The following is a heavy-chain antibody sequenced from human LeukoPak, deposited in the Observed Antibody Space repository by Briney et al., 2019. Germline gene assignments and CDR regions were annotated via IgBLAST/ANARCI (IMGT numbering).Heavy chain of an antibody. V-gene: IGHV3-30*02. CDR1: GFTFRIYD. CDR2: IRFDGSNK. CDR3: AKEYNDYYYYMDV. J-gene: IGHJ6*03. D-gene: IGHD1-14*01. Sequence: GGSLRLSCAASGFTFRIYDMHWVRQAPGKGLEWVAFIRFDGSNKYYADSVKGRFTISRDNSKNTLYLQMNSLRGEDTAVYYCAKEYNDYYYYMDVWGKGTTVTVSS.